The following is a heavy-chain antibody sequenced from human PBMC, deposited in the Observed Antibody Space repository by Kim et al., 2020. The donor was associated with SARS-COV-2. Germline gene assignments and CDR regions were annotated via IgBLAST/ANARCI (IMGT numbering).Heavy chain of an antibody. D-gene: IGHD5-12*01. CDR1: GFTFSSYG. J-gene: IGHJ4*02. CDR3: AKDTGRGYSGYDTDY. V-gene: IGHV3-30*18. CDR2: ISYDGSNK. Sequence: GGSLRLSCAASGFTFSSYGMHWVRQAPGKGLEWVAVISYDGSNKYYADSVKGRLTISRDSSKNTLYLQMNSLRAEDTAVYYCAKDTGRGYSGYDTDYWGQGTLVTVSS.